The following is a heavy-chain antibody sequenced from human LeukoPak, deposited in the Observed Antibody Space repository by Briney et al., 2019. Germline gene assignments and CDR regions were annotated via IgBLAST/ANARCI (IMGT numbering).Heavy chain of an antibody. CDR3: ARETSNTAMLN. CDR2: INPSGGST. J-gene: IGHJ4*02. Sequence: VASVKVSCKASGYTFTSYYMHWVRQAPGQGLEWMGIINPSGGSTSYAQKFQGRVTMTRDTSTGTVYMELSSLRSEDTAVYYCARETSNTAMLNWGQGTLVTVSS. D-gene: IGHD5-18*01. V-gene: IGHV1-46*03. CDR1: GYTFTSYY.